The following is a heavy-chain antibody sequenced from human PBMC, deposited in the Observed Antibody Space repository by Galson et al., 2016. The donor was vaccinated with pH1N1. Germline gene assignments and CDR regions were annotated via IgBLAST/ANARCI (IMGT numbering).Heavy chain of an antibody. CDR2: VYTDGGRT. Sequence: SLRLSCAASGFTFSAYWMHWVRQAPGKGLVWVSRVYTDGGRTGYADSVRGRFTISRDNAKNTLYLQMSSLRAEDTAVYYCTRDIWISGYCSSISCSNLDDWGQGTLVTVSS. D-gene: IGHD2-2*01. V-gene: IGHV3-74*01. CDR1: GFTFSAYW. J-gene: IGHJ4*02. CDR3: TRDIWISGYCSSISCSNLDD.